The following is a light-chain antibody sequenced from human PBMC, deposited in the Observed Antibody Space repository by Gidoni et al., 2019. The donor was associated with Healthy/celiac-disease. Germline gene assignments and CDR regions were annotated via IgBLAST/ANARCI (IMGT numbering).Light chain of an antibody. CDR1: QSISSY. CDR2: AAS. J-gene: IGKJ2*01. Sequence: DIQMTQTPSSLSASVGDRATITCRASQSISSYLNWYQQKPGKAPKLLIYAASSLQSGVPSRFSGSGSGTDFTLTISSLQPEDFATYYCQQSYSTMYPFGQGTRLEIK. CDR3: QQSYSTMYP. V-gene: IGKV1-39*01.